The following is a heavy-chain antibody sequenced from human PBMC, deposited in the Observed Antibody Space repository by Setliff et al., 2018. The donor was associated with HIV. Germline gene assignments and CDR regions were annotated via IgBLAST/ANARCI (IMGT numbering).Heavy chain of an antibody. CDR1: GGSISSGSDY. CDR3: ARQDSYSYGYNYFDY. J-gene: IGHJ4*02. CDR2: IHISGTT. V-gene: IGHV4-61*09. D-gene: IGHD5-18*01. Sequence: SETLSLTCTVSGGSISSGSDYWSWTRQPAGKGLEWIGQIHISGTTNYNPSLKSRVTISIDTSKHQFSLKLTSVTAADTAAYYCARQDSYSYGYNYFDYWGQGTLVTVSS.